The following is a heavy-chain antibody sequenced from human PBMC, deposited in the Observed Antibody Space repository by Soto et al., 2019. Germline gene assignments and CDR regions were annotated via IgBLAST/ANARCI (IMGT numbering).Heavy chain of an antibody. V-gene: IGHV4-59*01. CDR3: VRLEAGYRSNFYYYYYMDV. J-gene: IGHJ6*03. D-gene: IGHD5-18*01. CDR2: MYNSGNT. Sequence: QVQLQESGPGLVKPSETLSFTCTVSGDSISSFYWSWIRQPPGQGLEWIGYMYNSGNTNYNPSLQSRVTISVDTSKNLFSLKLTSVTAADTAVYYCVRLEAGYRSNFYYYYYMDVWGQGTTVTVSS. CDR1: GDSISSFY.